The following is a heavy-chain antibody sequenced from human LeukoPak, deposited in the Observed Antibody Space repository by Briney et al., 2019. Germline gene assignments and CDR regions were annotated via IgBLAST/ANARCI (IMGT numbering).Heavy chain of an antibody. CDR2: IYYSGST. Sequence: SETLSLTCTVSGVSISSYYWSWIRQPPGKGLEWIGYIYYSGSTNYNPSLKSRVTISVDTSKNQFSLKLSSVTAADTAVYYCARGAYYYGSGSYYGLRFDPWGQGTLVTVSS. CDR1: GVSISSYY. J-gene: IGHJ5*02. D-gene: IGHD3-10*01. CDR3: ARGAYYYGSGSYYGLRFDP. V-gene: IGHV4-59*01.